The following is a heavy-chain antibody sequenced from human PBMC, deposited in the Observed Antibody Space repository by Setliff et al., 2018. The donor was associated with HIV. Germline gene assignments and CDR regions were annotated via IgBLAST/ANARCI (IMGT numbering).Heavy chain of an antibody. D-gene: IGHD3-22*01. Sequence: PSETLSLTCTVSGDSISSYYWNWIRQPPGKALEWIGYIYYGSTHYNPSFEGRVTISVDTSKNQFSLKLRSVTAADTAVYYCARRVVTLSPLFDYWGQGTLVTVSS. CDR1: GDSISSYY. V-gene: IGHV4-59*08. CDR3: ARRVVTLSPLFDY. CDR2: IYYGST. J-gene: IGHJ4*02.